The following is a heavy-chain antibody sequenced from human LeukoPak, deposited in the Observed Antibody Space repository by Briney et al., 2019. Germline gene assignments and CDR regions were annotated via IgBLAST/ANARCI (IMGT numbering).Heavy chain of an antibody. V-gene: IGHV3-30-3*01. CDR2: ISYDGSNK. D-gene: IGHD5-24*01. CDR3: ARWEGDGYNSLDY. Sequence: PGGSLRLSCAASGFTFSIYAMHWVRQAPGKGLEWVAVISYDGSNKYYADSVKGRFTISRDNSKNTLYLQMNSLRAEDTAVYYCARWEGDGYNSLDYWGQGTLVTVSS. J-gene: IGHJ4*02. CDR1: GFTFSIYA.